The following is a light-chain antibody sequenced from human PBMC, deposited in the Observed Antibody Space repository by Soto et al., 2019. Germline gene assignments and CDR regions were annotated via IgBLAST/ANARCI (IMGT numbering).Light chain of an antibody. CDR2: GVS. V-gene: IGKV3-20*01. CDR1: QSISSSY. Sequence: EIVLTQSPGTLSLSPGERATLSCRASQSISSSYLARYQQKPGQAPRLLVYGVSSRASDVPDRFSGSGSGTDFTLTISSLEAEDSAVYYCQQYTDSRTFGQGTKVDIK. CDR3: QQYTDSRT. J-gene: IGKJ1*01.